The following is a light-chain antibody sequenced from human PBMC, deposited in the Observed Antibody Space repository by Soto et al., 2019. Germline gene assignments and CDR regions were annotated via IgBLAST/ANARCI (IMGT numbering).Light chain of an antibody. CDR3: QQYYNWPQT. J-gene: IGKJ1*01. CDR2: GAS. Sequence: EIVMTQSPATLSVSPGERVTLSCRASQSFSSNLAWYQQKPGQAPRLLIYGASTRATGIPARFSGSGSGTEFTLTISSLQSEDFAVYYCQQYYNWPQTFGQGTKVEIK. CDR1: QSFSSN. V-gene: IGKV3-15*01.